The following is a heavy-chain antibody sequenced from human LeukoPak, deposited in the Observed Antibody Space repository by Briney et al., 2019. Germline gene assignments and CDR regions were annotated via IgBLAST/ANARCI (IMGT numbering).Heavy chain of an antibody. Sequence: ASVKVSCKASGGTFSSYAISWVRQAPGQGLEWMGRIIPIFGTANYAQKFQGRVTITTDESTSTAYMELSSLRSEDTAVYYCASSRLSDAFDIWGQGTMVTVSS. CDR3: ASSRLSDAFDI. CDR1: GGTFSSYA. V-gene: IGHV1-69*05. D-gene: IGHD6-19*01. J-gene: IGHJ3*02. CDR2: IIPIFGTA.